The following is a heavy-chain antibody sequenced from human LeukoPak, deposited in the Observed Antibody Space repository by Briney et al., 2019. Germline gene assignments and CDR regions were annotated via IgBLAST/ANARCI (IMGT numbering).Heavy chain of an antibody. V-gene: IGHV4-34*01. D-gene: IGHD6-19*01. CDR2: INHSGGT. Sequence: SETLSLTCAVYGGSFSGYYWSWIRQPPEKGLEWIGEINHSGGTNYNPSLKSRVTISVDTSKNQFSLKLSSVTAADTAVYYCARAQWLANWFDPWGQGTLVTVSS. CDR3: ARAQWLANWFDP. J-gene: IGHJ5*02. CDR1: GGSFSGYY.